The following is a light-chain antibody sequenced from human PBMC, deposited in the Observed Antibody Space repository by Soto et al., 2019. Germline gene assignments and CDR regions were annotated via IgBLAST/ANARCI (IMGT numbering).Light chain of an antibody. V-gene: IGKV3-15*01. CDR3: QQYSNWPLT. CDR2: GAS. Sequence: EIVMTQSPATLSVSPGEGATLSCRASQSVSSNLAWYQQKPGQAPRLLILGASTRATGIPARFSGSGSGTEFSLSISALQSEDFAIYYCQQYSNWPLTFGGGTKVGI. J-gene: IGKJ4*01. CDR1: QSVSSN.